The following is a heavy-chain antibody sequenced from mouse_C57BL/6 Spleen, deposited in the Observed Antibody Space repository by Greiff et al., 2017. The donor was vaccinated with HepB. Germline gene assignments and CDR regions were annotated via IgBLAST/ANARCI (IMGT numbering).Heavy chain of an antibody. CDR3: ADYRGYYYAMDY. CDR1: GYTFTDYY. CDR2: INPYNGGT. J-gene: IGHJ4*01. V-gene: IGHV1-19*01. D-gene: IGHD2-14*01. Sequence: EVQLQQSGPVLVKPGASVKMSCKASGYTFTDYYMNWVKQSHGKSLEWIGVINPYNGGTSYNQKFKGKATLTVDKSSSTAYMELNSLTSEDSAVYYCADYRGYYYAMDYWGQGTSVTVSS.